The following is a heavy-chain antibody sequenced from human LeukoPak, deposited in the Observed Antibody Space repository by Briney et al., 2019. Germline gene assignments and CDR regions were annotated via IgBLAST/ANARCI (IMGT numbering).Heavy chain of an antibody. CDR1: GGSISSYY. CDR3: ARSPLMVYANDY. CDR2: IYYSGST. Sequence: PSETLSLTCTVSGGSISSYYWSWIREPPGKGLGWIGYIYYSGSTNYNPSLKSRVTISVDTSKNQFSLKLSSVTAADTAVYYCARSPLMVYANDYWGQGTLVTVSS. J-gene: IGHJ4*02. D-gene: IGHD2-8*01. V-gene: IGHV4-59*08.